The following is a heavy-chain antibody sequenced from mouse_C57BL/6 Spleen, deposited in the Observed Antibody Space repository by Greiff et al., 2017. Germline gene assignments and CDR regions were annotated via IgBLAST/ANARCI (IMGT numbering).Heavy chain of an antibody. V-gene: IGHV1-50*01. CDR1: GYTFTSYW. J-gene: IGHJ1*03. Sequence: QVQLQQPGAELVKPGASVKLSCKASGYTFTSYWMKWVKQRPAQGLEWIGEIDPSDGYTNYNQKFKGKATLTVDTSSSTAYMQLSSLTSEDSAVYYCRQGGSIHGYFDVWGTGTTVTVSS. CDR3: RQGGSIHGYFDV. CDR2: IDPSDGYT. D-gene: IGHD1-1*01.